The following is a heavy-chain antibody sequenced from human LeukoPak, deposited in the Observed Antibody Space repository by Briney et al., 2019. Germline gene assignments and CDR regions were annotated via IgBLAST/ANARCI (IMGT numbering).Heavy chain of an antibody. J-gene: IGHJ4*02. Sequence: SETLSLTCAVYGGSFSGYYWSWIRQPPGKGLEWIGEINHSGSTNYNPSLKSRVTISVDTSKNQFSLKLSSVTAADTAVYYCAKDGRRGVYWGQGTLVTVSS. CDR2: INHSGST. CDR3: AKDGRRGVY. CDR1: GGSFSGYY. D-gene: IGHD3-10*01. V-gene: IGHV4-34*01.